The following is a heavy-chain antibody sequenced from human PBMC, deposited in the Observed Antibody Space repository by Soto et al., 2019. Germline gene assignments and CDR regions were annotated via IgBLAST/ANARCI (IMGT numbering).Heavy chain of an antibody. Sequence: PGGSLRLSCAASGFTFSSYGMHWVRQAPGKGLEWVAVISYDGSNKYYADSVKGRFTISRDDSKNTLYLQMNSLRAEDTAVYYCAKDLITMVRGVMAPRYYYYYGMDVWGQGTTVTVSS. CDR2: ISYDGSNK. J-gene: IGHJ6*02. V-gene: IGHV3-30*18. D-gene: IGHD3-10*01. CDR1: GFTFSSYG. CDR3: AKDLITMVRGVMAPRYYYYYGMDV.